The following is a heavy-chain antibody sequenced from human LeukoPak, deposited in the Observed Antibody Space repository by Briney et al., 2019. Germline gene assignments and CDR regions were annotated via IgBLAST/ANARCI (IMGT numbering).Heavy chain of an antibody. Sequence: GGSLTLSCAASGFAFSTYSMNWVRQAPGKGLEWISSITSTGTYIYYADSVKGRFTISRDNAKNSLYLQMNSLRAEDTAVYFCARVAGGKFHLDYWGQGTQVTVSS. J-gene: IGHJ4*02. CDR1: GFAFSTYS. CDR3: ARVAGGKFHLDY. CDR2: ITSTGTYI. D-gene: IGHD6-13*01. V-gene: IGHV3-21*01.